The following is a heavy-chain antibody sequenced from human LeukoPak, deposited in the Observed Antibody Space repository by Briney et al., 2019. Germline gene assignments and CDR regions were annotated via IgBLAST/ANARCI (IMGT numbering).Heavy chain of an antibody. CDR2: IYYSGST. CDR3: ARDPRGGTSRDNWFDP. V-gene: IGHV4-59*01. J-gene: IGHJ5*02. D-gene: IGHD1-1*01. Sequence: SETLSLTCTVSGGSISSYYWSWIRQPPGKGLEWIGYIYYSGSTNYNPSLKSRVTISVDTSTDQFPLKLNSVTAADTAVYYCARDPRGGTSRDNWFDPGGQGTLVTVS. CDR1: GGSISSYY.